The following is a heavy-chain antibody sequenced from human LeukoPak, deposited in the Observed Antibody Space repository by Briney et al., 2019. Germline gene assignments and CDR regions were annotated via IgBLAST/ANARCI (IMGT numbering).Heavy chain of an antibody. J-gene: IGHJ6*02. CDR3: ERLTWTFYYKMDV. CDR2: IQNNSIYRSTI. Sequence: SQTLSLTCAVSGGSIGSFYWTWIRQPPGKCLDLIGYIQNNSIYRSTIKSSPSLQSRVSLSIDTSKKQVSLLVNSVTSADPALSYCERLTWTFYYKMDVWGPGTAVPVSS. V-gene: IGHV4-59*01. CDR1: GGSIGSFY. D-gene: IGHD3-10*01.